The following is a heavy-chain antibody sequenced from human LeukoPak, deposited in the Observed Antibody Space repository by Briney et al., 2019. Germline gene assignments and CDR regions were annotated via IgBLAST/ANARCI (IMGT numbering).Heavy chain of an antibody. D-gene: IGHD3-22*01. V-gene: IGHV3-30*02. CDR1: GFTFSSYG. Sequence: GGSLRLSCAASGFTFSSYGMHWVRQAPGKGLEWVAFIRYDGSNKYYADSVKGRFTITRDNSENTLYLQMHSLRAEDTAVYYCARDRPNYYGSDGHYYRRDGDYWGRGTLVSVSS. CDR3: ARDRPNYYGSDGHYYRRDGDY. J-gene: IGHJ4*02. CDR2: IRYDGSNK.